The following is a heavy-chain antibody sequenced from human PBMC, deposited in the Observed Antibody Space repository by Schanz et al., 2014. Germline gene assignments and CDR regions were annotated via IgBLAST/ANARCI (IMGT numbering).Heavy chain of an antibody. J-gene: IGHJ4*02. CDR1: GFTFSSYA. CDR2: ISGSGSST. V-gene: IGHV3-23*04. Sequence: VYLVESGGDLVQPGGSLRLSCAASGFTFSSYAMTWVRQAPGKGLDWVSAISGSGSSTYYADSVKGRFTISRDNSKNTLYLQMNILRAEDTAVYYCARDGDFDYWGQGTLVTVSS. CDR3: ARDGDFDY.